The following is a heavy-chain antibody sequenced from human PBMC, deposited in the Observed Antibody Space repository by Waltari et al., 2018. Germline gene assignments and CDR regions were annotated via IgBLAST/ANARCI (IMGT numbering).Heavy chain of an antibody. V-gene: IGHV4-39*01. Sequence: QLQLQESGPGLVKPSGTLSLTCTVPDDSISSGDYSWGWIRQPPGKGLEWIGSIYYSGTTSYNPSLRSRVTMSVDTSKKQFSLKLSSVTAADTAVYYCARSLHVFKAAAGMFDYWGQGTLVTVSS. CDR1: DDSISSGDYS. CDR3: ARSLHVFKAAAGMFDY. D-gene: IGHD6-13*01. J-gene: IGHJ4*02. CDR2: IYYSGTT.